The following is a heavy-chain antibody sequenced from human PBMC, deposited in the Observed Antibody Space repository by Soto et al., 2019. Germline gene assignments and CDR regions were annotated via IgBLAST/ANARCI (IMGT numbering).Heavy chain of an antibody. CDR2: FSHTGGT. Sequence: PSATLSLTCAVSGASISSGGHSWTWIRQPPGEGLEWIGYFSHTGGTYYNPSLKSRVIISVDGSKNHLSLKLRSVTAADTAVYYCARLNGDPDSWGQGTLVTSPQ. J-gene: IGHJ4*02. CDR1: GASISSGGHS. D-gene: IGHD7-27*01. CDR3: ARLNGDPDS. V-gene: IGHV4-30-2*01.